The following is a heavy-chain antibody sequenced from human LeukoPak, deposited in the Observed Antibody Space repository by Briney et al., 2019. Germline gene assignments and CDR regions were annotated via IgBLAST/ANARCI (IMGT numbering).Heavy chain of an antibody. V-gene: IGHV1-8*03. J-gene: IGHJ5*02. D-gene: IGHD1-14*01. CDR1: GYTFTSYD. CDR3: ARGIRRNINDWFDP. CDR2: MNPNSGNT. Sequence: ASVKVSCKASGYTFTSYDINWVRQATGQGLEWMGWMNPNSGNTGYAQKFQGRVTITRNTSINTAYMELSSLRFEDTAVYYCARGIRRNINDWFDPWGQGTLVTVSS.